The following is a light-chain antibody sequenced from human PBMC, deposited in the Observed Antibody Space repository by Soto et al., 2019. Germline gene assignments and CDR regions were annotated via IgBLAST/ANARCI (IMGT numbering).Light chain of an antibody. J-gene: IGKJ1*01. Sequence: DIQMTQSPSSLSASVGDRVTITCQASQDISKYLNWYQQKPGKAPKLLIYAASNLQSGVPSRFSGSGSGTDFTLTISSLQPEDFATYFCQQSYSTPPWTFGQGTKVEIK. CDR2: AAS. V-gene: IGKV1-39*01. CDR1: QDISKY. CDR3: QQSYSTPPWT.